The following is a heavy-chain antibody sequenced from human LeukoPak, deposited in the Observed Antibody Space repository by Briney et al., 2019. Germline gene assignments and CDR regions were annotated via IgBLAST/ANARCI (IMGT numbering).Heavy chain of an antibody. V-gene: IGHV1-18*01. CDR1: GFTFSYYG. CDR3: ARERDIVVVPAREDAFDI. J-gene: IGHJ3*02. D-gene: IGHD2-2*01. CDR2: ISAYNGNT. Sequence: PGGSLRLSCAASGFTFSYYGIHWVRQAPGQGLEWMGWISAYNGNTNYAQKLQGRVTMTTDTSTSTAYMELRSLRSDDTAVYYCARERDIVVVPAREDAFDIWGQGTMVTVSS.